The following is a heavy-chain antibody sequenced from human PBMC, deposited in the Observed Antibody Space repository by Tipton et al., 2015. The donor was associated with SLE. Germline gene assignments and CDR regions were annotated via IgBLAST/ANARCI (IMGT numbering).Heavy chain of an antibody. CDR2: ISPYNGDT. Sequence: QSGAEVKKPGASVKVSCKASRYTFTSYGISWVRQAPGQGLEWMGWISPYNGDTNYAQKVQGRVTMTTDTSTNTAYMELRSLRSDDTAVYYCAREGKNYHVFQHWGQGTLVTVSS. J-gene: IGHJ1*01. V-gene: IGHV1-18*01. CDR3: AREGKNYHVFQH. D-gene: IGHD5-24*01. CDR1: RYTFTSYG.